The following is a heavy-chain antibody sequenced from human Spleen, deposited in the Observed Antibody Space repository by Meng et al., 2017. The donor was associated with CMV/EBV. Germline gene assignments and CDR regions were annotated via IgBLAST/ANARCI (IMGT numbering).Heavy chain of an antibody. CDR3: ATESSSWTGYFDY. D-gene: IGHD6-13*01. CDR2: INPNSGGT. V-gene: IGHV1-2*02. Sequence: QVQLVQSGAEVKKPGSSVKVSCKASGGTFSSYAISWVRQAPGQGLEWMGWINPNSGGTNYAQKFQGGVTMTRDTSISTAYMELSRLRSDDTAVYYCATESSSWTGYFDYWGQGTLVTVSS. CDR1: GGTFSSYA. J-gene: IGHJ4*02.